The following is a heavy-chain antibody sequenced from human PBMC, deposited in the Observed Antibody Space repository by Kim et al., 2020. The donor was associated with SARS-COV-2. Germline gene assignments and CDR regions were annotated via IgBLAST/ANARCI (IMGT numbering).Heavy chain of an antibody. V-gene: IGHV3-7*01. Sequence: GGEKNYVDTVKGRFTISRDGAKNSLYLQMNSLRAEDTAVYYCARNRGLDVWGQGTTVTVSS. J-gene: IGHJ6*02. CDR3: ARNRGLDV. CDR2: GGEK.